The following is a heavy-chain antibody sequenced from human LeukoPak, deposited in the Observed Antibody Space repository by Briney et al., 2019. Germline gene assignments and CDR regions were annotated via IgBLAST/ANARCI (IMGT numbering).Heavy chain of an antibody. V-gene: IGHV3-30*18. CDR1: GFTFSSYA. CDR3: AKYSGIAAAGAFDI. Sequence: PGGSLRLSCAASGFTFSSYAMYWVPQAPGKGLEWMAVISYDGSSEYYADSVKGRFTISRDNSKNTLYLQMNSLRAEDTAEYYCAKYSGIAAAGAFDIWGQGTRITVSS. D-gene: IGHD6-13*01. CDR2: ISYDGSSE. J-gene: IGHJ3*02.